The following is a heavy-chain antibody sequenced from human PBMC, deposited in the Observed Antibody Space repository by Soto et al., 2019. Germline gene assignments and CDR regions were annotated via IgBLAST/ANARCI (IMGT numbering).Heavy chain of an antibody. V-gene: IGHV4-59*01. CDR3: ARTYYDFWSGYYNYYGMDV. Sequence: SETLSLTCTVSGGSISSYYWSWIRQPPGKGLEWIGYIYYSGSTNYNPSLKSRVTISVDTSKNQFSLKLSSVTAADTAVYYCARTYYDFWSGYYNYYGMDVWGQGTTVTVSS. CDR1: GGSISSYY. J-gene: IGHJ6*02. CDR2: IYYSGST. D-gene: IGHD3-3*01.